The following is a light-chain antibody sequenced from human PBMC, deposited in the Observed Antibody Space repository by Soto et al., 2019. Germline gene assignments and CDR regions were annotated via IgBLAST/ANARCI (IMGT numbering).Light chain of an antibody. CDR2: EVS. J-gene: IGLJ1*01. CDR3: SSYTSSSTLD. Sequence: QSALTQPASVSGSPGQSITISYTGTSSDVGGYNYVSWYQQHPGKAPKLMIYEVSNRPSGVSNRFSGSKSGNTASLTISGLQAEDEADYYCSSYTSSSTLDFGTGTKVTVL. CDR1: SSDVGGYNY. V-gene: IGLV2-14*01.